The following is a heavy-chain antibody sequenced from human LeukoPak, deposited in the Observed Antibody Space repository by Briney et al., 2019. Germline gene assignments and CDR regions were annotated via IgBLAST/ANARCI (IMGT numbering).Heavy chain of an antibody. Sequence: GGSLRLSCAASGFTFSNAWMTWVRQAPGKGLEWVGRIKSESVGGAIDYAAPVKGRFTISRDDSKNTVYLQMNSLKTEDTALYYCTTTYHYDSSGYSSYYWGQGTLVTVSS. CDR2: IKSESVGGAI. V-gene: IGHV3-15*01. CDR1: GFTFSNAW. J-gene: IGHJ4*02. D-gene: IGHD3-22*01. CDR3: TTTYHYDSSGYSSYY.